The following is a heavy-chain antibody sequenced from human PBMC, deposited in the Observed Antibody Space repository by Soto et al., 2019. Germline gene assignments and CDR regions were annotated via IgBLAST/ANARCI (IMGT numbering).Heavy chain of an antibody. V-gene: IGHV3-30*18. CDR3: SNAVAATITNAFHI. D-gene: IGHD1-26*01. CDR1: RATFISYD. CDR2: ISYDGNNK. Sequence: PGGSLSLACAASRATFISYDMHWVCQAPGKGLEWVALISYDGNNKYYSDSVKGRFTISRDNSRNTLYLQMNSLRADDTAVYYCSNAVAATITNAFHIWGQGTMVTVSS. J-gene: IGHJ3*02.